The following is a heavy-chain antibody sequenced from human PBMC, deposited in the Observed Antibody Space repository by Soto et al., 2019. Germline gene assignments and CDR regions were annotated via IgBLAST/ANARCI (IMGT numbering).Heavy chain of an antibody. CDR3: AREVITMIVVVIPPGYGMDV. J-gene: IGHJ6*02. CDR1: GYTFTSYY. CDR2: INPSGGST. D-gene: IGHD3-22*01. V-gene: IGHV1-46*01. Sequence: ASVKVSCKASGYTFTSYYMHWVRQAPGQGLEWMGIINPSGGSTSYAQKFQGRVTMTRDTSTSTVYMELSSLRSEDTAVYYCAREVITMIVVVIPPGYGMDVWGQGTTVTVS.